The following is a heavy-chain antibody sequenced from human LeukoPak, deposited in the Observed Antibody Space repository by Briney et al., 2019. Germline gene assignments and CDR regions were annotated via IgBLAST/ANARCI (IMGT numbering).Heavy chain of an antibody. CDR2: IRDDGSNK. J-gene: IGHJ6*03. Sequence: GGSLRLSCAASGFTFSSYGMHWVRQAPGKGLEWVAFIRDDGSNKYYADSVKGRFTISRDNSKNTLYPQMNSLRAEDTAVYYCAKTSKYSSGWYGNYYYMDVWGKGTTVTISS. V-gene: IGHV3-30*02. D-gene: IGHD6-19*01. CDR1: GFTFSSYG. CDR3: AKTSKYSSGWYGNYYYMDV.